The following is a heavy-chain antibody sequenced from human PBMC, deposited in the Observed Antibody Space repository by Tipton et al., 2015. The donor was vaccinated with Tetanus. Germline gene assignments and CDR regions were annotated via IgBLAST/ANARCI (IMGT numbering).Heavy chain of an antibody. J-gene: IGHJ4*02. D-gene: IGHD3-22*01. CDR3: ARGMDYDSSGIDDF. Sequence: QLVQSGAEVKKPGASVKVSCKASGYNFVNFGISWVRQAPGQGLEWMGWISAYNGKTKYAQRLQGRVTMTTDGSASTAYMEVSRLRSDDTAIYYCARGMDYDSSGIDDFWGQGTLVTVSS. V-gene: IGHV1-18*01. CDR1: GYNFVNFG. CDR2: ISAYNGKT.